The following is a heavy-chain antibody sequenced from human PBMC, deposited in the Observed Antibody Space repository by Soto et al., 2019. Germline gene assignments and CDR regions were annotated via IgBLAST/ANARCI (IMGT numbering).Heavy chain of an antibody. V-gene: IGHV3-48*03. J-gene: IGHJ4*02. CDR3: VRFGGAAAGPGDY. CDR2: ISSSGTTI. D-gene: IGHD6-13*01. CDR1: EFTFSSYE. Sequence: PGGSLRLSCVVSEFTFSSYEMNWVRQAPGKGLEWVSYISSSGTTIYYTDCVKGRFTISRDNAKKSLYLQMNSLRAEDTAVYYCVRFGGAAAGPGDYWGQGTLVPVSS.